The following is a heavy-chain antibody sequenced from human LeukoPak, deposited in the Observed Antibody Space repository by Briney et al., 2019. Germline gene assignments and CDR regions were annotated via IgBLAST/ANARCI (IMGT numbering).Heavy chain of an antibody. CDR1: GFRFDDYP. D-gene: IGHD3-22*01. J-gene: IGHJ4*02. V-gene: IGHV3-43*02. Sequence: GGSLRLSCAASGFRFDDYPMHWVRQAPGRGLEWVSLISGDGGGTYYNDSVKGRFTTSRENSKNSLFLQMNNLRTEDTALYFCARDRPFTFYDSTGVLDYWGQGILVTVSS. CDR3: ARDRPFTFYDSTGVLDY. CDR2: ISGDGGGT.